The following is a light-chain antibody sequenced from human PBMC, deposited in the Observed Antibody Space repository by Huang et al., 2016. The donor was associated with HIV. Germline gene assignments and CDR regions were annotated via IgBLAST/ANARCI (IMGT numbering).Light chain of an antibody. CDR1: QSITTY. CDR2: AAS. J-gene: IGKJ4*01. V-gene: IGKV1-39*01. Sequence: TQSPSSPSASVGDRVTITCRASQSITTYLNWYQQKPGKAPKVLIYAASSLHSGVPSRFSGSGSGTDFTLTITSLQPEDFPTYYCQQTYSAPPLTFGGGTKVEI. CDR3: QQTYSAPPLT.